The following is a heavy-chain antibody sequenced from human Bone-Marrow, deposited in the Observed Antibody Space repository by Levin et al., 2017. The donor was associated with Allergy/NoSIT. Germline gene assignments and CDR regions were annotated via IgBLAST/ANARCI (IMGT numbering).Heavy chain of an antibody. V-gene: IGHV3-11*01. CDR3: AGDQALYYYYYYMDV. J-gene: IGHJ6*03. CDR1: GFTCSDFY. CDR2: ISRSGHTI. Sequence: GESLKISCAASGFTCSDFYMSWIRQAPGKGLEWVSYISRSGHTIYYTDSVKGRFTISRDNAKNSLFLQMNSLRAEDTAVYYCAGDQALYYYYYYMDVWGKGTTVTVSS.